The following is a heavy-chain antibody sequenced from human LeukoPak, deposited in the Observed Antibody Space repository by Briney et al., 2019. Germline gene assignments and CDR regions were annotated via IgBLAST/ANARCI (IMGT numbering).Heavy chain of an antibody. CDR1: GYTFTSYD. J-gene: IGHJ3*02. D-gene: IGHD1-26*01. Sequence: ASVKVSCKASGYTFTSYDINWVRQATGQGLEWMGWMNPNSGNTGYAQKFQGRVTMTRNTSISTAYMELSSLRSEDTAVYYSARVRGGAPSLVAAFDIWGQGTMVTVSS. CDR3: ARVRGGAPSLVAAFDI. V-gene: IGHV1-8*01. CDR2: MNPNSGNT.